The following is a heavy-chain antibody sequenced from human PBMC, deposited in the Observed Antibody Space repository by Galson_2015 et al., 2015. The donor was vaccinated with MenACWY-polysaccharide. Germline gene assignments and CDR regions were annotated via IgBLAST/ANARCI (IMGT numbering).Heavy chain of an antibody. J-gene: IGHJ6*03. Sequence: SLRLSCAASGFTFSDYYMSWLRQAPGKGLEWVSYISSSGSTIYYADSVKGRFTISRDNAKNSLYLQMNSLRAEDTAVYYCARRVGGTSSYGPTCHMDVWGKGTTVTVSS. CDR2: ISSSGSTI. D-gene: IGHD5-18*01. CDR1: GFTFSDYY. V-gene: IGHV3-11*01. CDR3: ARRVGGTSSYGPTCHMDV.